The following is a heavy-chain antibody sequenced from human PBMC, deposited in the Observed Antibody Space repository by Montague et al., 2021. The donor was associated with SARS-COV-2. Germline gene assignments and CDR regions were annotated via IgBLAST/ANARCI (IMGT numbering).Heavy chain of an antibody. CDR3: VRDGYTHVDY. CDR1: GDSISSSSYY. CDR2: KHYSGIT. V-gene: IGHV4-39*02. Sequence: SETLYITCTVSGDSISSSSYYWGWIRQPPGKGLEWIGNKHYSGITYNNPSLKNRVTMSVDTSKNQFSLKLSSVTAADTAVYYCVRDGYTHVDYWGQGTLVTVSS. D-gene: IGHD5-24*01. J-gene: IGHJ4*02.